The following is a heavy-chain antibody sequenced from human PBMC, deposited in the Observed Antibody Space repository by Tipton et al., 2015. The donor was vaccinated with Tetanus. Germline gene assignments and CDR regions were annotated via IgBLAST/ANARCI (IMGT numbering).Heavy chain of an antibody. Sequence: TLSLTCTVSGGSLRSGDYQWNWIRQPPGKGLEWLAYISPSGRTNSNHSLKSRITISQDKSKNQFSLRLASVTAADTAVYYCVLANYDFPKKGPIDYWSPGSLGSASS. CDR3: VLANYDFPKKGPIDY. CDR2: ISPSGRT. J-gene: IGHJ4*01. D-gene: IGHD3-3*01. V-gene: IGHV4-61*08. CDR1: GGSLRSGDYQ.